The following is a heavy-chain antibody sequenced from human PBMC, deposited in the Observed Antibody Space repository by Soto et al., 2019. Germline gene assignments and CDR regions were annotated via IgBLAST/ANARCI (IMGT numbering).Heavy chain of an antibody. Sequence: GASVKVSCKASGYTFTSYGISWVRQAPGQGLEWMGWISAYNGNTNYAQKLQGRVTMTTDTSTSTAYMELRSLRSDDTAVYYCARDGCTNGVCYLSYWGQGTLVTVSS. D-gene: IGHD2-8*01. CDR2: ISAYNGNT. CDR3: ARDGCTNGVCYLSY. CDR1: GYTFTSYG. V-gene: IGHV1-18*01. J-gene: IGHJ4*02.